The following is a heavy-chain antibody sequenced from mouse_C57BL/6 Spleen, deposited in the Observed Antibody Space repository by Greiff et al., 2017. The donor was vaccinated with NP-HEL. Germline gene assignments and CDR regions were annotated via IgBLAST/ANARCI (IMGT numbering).Heavy chain of an antibody. D-gene: IGHD2-12*01. CDR2: INPSNGGT. Sequence: QVQLQQPGTELVKPGASVKLSCKASGYTFTSYWMPWVKQRPGQGLEWIGNINPSNGGTNYNEKFKSKATLTVDKSSSTAYMQLSSLTSEDSAVYYCASSVTTRGYYYAMDYWGQGTSVTVSS. V-gene: IGHV1-53*01. CDR1: GYTFTSYW. CDR3: ASSVTTRGYYYAMDY. J-gene: IGHJ4*01.